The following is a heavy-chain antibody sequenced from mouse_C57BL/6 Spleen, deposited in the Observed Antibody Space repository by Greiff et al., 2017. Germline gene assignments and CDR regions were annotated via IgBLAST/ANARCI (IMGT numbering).Heavy chain of an antibody. J-gene: IGHJ1*03. CDR3: AREIYYYGSSWWYFDV. CDR1: GYTFPSYW. V-gene: IGHV1-55*01. D-gene: IGHD1-1*01. Sequence: QVQLQQPGAELVKPGASVQMSCKASGYTFPSYWITWVKQRPGPGLEWIGDIYPGSGSPNYNEKFKSKATLTVDTSSSTAYMQLSSLTSEDSAVYYCAREIYYYGSSWWYFDVWGTGTTVTVSS. CDR2: IYPGSGSP.